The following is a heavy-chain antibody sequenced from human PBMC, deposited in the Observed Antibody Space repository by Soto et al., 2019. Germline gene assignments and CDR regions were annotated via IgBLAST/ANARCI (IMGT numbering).Heavy chain of an antibody. CDR3: ARLRRSGSYPKGYYYSGMGV. J-gene: IGHJ6*02. Sequence: SETLSLTCTVSGGSISSSSYYWGWIRQPPGKGLEWIGSIYYSGSTYYNTSLKSRVTISVDTSKNQFSLKLSSVTAADTAVYYCARLRRSGSYPKGYYYSGMGVWGPGTTVTVSS. V-gene: IGHV4-39*01. CDR2: IYYSGST. CDR1: GGSISSSSYY. D-gene: IGHD3-10*01.